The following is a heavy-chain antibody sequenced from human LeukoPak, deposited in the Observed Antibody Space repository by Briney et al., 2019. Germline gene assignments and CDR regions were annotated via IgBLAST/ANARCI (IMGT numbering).Heavy chain of an antibody. J-gene: IGHJ4*02. CDR3: AKVYAFGGVIDLLDY. Sequence: GGSLRLSCAASGFTFSSYGTHWVRQAPGKGLEWVAVISYDGSNKYYADSVKGRFTISRDNSKNTPYLQMNSLRAEDTAVYYCAKVYAFGGVIDLLDYWGQGTLVTVSS. CDR2: ISYDGSNK. V-gene: IGHV3-30*18. CDR1: GFTFSSYG. D-gene: IGHD3-16*02.